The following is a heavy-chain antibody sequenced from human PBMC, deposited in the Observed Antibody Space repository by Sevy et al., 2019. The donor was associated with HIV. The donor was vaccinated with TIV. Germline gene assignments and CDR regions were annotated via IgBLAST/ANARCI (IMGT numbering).Heavy chain of an antibody. CDR2: IYSGGST. D-gene: IGHD6-13*01. J-gene: IGHJ4*02. CDR3: ARETNSAAGTHYFDY. Sequence: GGSLRLSCAASGFTVSSNCMSWVRQAPGKGLEWVSVIYSGGSTYYADSVKGRFTISRDNSKNTLYLQMNSLRAEDTAVYYCARETNSAAGTHYFDYWGQGTLVTVSS. V-gene: IGHV3-53*01. CDR1: GFTVSSNC.